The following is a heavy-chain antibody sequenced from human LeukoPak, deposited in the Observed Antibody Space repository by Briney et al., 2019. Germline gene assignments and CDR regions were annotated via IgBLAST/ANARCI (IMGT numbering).Heavy chain of an antibody. CDR2: IYHSGST. J-gene: IGHJ4*02. CDR3: AREGGSYSEYYFDY. V-gene: IGHV4-38-2*02. CDR1: GYSISSGYY. D-gene: IGHD1-26*01. Sequence: SETLSLTCTVSGYSISSGYYWGWIRPPPGKGLEWIGSIYHSGSTYYNPSLKSRVTISVDTSKNQFSLKLSSVTAADTAVYYCAREGGSYSEYYFDYWGQGTLVTVSS.